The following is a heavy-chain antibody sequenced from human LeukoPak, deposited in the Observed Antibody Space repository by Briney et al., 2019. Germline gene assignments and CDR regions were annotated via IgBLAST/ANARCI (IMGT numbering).Heavy chain of an antibody. J-gene: IGHJ4*02. D-gene: IGHD3-10*01. V-gene: IGHV3-11*04. Sequence: GGSLRLSCAASGFTFSDYYISWVRQAPGEGLGWVSYISSSGSTIYYADSVKGRFTISRDNAKNSLYLQINSLRAEDTAVYYCARDRGYGSGPFDYWGQGTLVTVSS. CDR2: ISSSGSTI. CDR1: GFTFSDYY. CDR3: ARDRGYGSGPFDY.